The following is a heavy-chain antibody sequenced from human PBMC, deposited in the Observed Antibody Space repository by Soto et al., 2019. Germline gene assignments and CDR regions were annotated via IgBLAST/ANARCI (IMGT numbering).Heavy chain of an antibody. CDR1: GFTFSSYS. CDR3: ARDAARYCSSTSCPYDY. J-gene: IGHJ4*02. CDR2: ISSSSSYI. Sequence: GGSLRLSCAASGFTFSSYSMNWVRQAPGKGLEWVSSISSSSSYIYYADSVKGRFTISRDNAKNSLYLQMNSLRAEDTAVYYCARDAARYCSSTSCPYDYWGQGTPVTSPQ. V-gene: IGHV3-21*01. D-gene: IGHD2-2*01.